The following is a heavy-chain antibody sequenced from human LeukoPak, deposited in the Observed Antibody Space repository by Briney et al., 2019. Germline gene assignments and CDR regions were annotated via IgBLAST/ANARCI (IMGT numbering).Heavy chain of an antibody. Sequence: GESLKISCKASGYSFTTYWIGWVRQMPGKGLDWMGIIYPGDSDTRYSPSFQGQVTISADKSISTAYLQWSSLKASDTAMYYCARYYFWTGSYFFDYWGQGTLVTVSS. J-gene: IGHJ4*02. D-gene: IGHD3/OR15-3a*01. CDR2: IYPGDSDT. CDR3: ARYYFWTGSYFFDY. V-gene: IGHV5-51*01. CDR1: GYSFTTYW.